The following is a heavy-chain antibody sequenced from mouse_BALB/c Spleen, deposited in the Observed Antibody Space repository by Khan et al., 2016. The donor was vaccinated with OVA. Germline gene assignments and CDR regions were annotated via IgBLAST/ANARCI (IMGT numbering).Heavy chain of an antibody. CDR1: GFTFSNYA. CDR2: ISSGDSP. CDR3: ARDYWFAY. J-gene: IGHJ3*01. V-gene: IGHV5-6-5*01. Sequence: EVELVESGGGLVKPGGSLKLSCAASGFTFSNYAMSWVRQSPEKRLEWVASISSGDSPYSPDSVKGRFTISRDNARNILYLQMSSLRSEDTAMYYCARDYWFAYWGQGTLVTVAA.